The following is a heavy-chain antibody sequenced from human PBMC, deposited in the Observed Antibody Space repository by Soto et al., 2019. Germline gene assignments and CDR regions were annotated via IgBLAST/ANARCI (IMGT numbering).Heavy chain of an antibody. CDR3: ASPARSYFGDGFDI. V-gene: IGHV1-69*13. Sequence: GASVKVSCKASGGTFSSDSFSWVRQAPGQGLEWMGGIIPMFDTANYAQKFQGRVTITADDSTSTAYMELSSLRSVDTAVYYCASPARSYFGDGFDIWGQGTMVTVSS. CDR1: GGTFSSDS. J-gene: IGHJ3*02. D-gene: IGHD2-21*01. CDR2: IIPMFDTA.